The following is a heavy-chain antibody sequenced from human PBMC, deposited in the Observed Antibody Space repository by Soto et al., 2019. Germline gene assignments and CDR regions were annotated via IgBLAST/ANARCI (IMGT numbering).Heavy chain of an antibody. V-gene: IGHV3-30-3*01. CDR2: ISYDGSNK. J-gene: IGHJ4*02. Sequence: QVQLVESGGGVVQPGRSLRLSCAASGFTFSSYAMHWVRQAPGKGLEWVAVISYDGSNKYYADSVKGRFTISRDNSKNTLYLQMNSLRAEDTAMYYCARDVKVGWWLRSGGFGYWGQGTLVTVSS. D-gene: IGHD5-12*01. CDR3: ARDVKVGWWLRSGGFGY. CDR1: GFTFSSYA.